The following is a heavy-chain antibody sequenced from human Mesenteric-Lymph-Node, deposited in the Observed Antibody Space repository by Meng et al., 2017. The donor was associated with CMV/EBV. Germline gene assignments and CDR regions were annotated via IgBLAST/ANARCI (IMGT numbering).Heavy chain of an antibody. J-gene: IGHJ2*01. CDR3: ARRRRDGDYGWYFDV. CDR2: INHSGST. Sequence: GSLRLSCTVSGGSISSGGFYWGWIRQPPGKGLEWIGEINHSGSTNYNPSLKSRVTISVDTSKNQFSLKLSSVTAADTAVYYCARRRRDGDYGWYFDVWGRGTLVTVSS. D-gene: IGHD4-17*01. CDR1: GGSISSGGFY. V-gene: IGHV4-39*07.